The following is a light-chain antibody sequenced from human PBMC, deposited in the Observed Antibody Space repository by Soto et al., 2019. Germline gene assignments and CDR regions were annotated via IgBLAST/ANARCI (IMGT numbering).Light chain of an antibody. CDR2: AYT. V-gene: IGLV1-40*01. CDR3: QSFDSSLTAWV. J-gene: IGLJ3*02. Sequence: QSVLTQPPSVSGAPGQRVTISCTGSNSNIGAGYDLHWYQQFPGAAPKLLIFAYTNRPSGVPDRFSGSKSGTSASLAITGLQADDEADYYCQSFDSSLTAWVFGGGPKLTVL. CDR1: NSNIGAGYD.